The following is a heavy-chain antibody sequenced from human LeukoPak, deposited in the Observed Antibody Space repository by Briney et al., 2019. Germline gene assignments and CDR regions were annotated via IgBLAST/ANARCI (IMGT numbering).Heavy chain of an antibody. D-gene: IGHD3-10*01. J-gene: IGHJ4*02. Sequence: ASVKVSCKASGGTFSSYAISWVRQAPGQGLEWMGRIIPILGMANYAQKFQGRVTITADKSTSTAYMELSSLRSEDTAVYYCARELLTMVRGVVFDYWGQGTLVTVSS. CDR2: IIPILGMA. V-gene: IGHV1-69*04. CDR1: GGTFSSYA. CDR3: ARELLTMVRGVVFDY.